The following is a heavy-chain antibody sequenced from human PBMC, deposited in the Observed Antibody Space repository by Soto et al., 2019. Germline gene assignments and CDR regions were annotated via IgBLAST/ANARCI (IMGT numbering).Heavy chain of an antibody. CDR2: ISYDGSNK. Sequence: QVQLVESGGGVVQPGRSLRLSCAASGFTFSSYGMHWVRQAPGKGLEWVAVISYDGSNKYYADSVKGRFTISRDNSKNTLYLQMNSLRADDTALYYCAKEDDFWSGLDYGGQGNLVTVSA. CDR1: GFTFSSYG. J-gene: IGHJ4*02. V-gene: IGHV3-30*18. CDR3: AKEDDFWSGLDY. D-gene: IGHD3-3*01.